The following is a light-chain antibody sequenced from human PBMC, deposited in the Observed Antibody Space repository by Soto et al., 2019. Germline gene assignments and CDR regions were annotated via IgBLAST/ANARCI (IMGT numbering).Light chain of an antibody. CDR3: QQYDGYSQT. CDR1: QSVNTNY. J-gene: IGKJ1*01. Sequence: EIVLTQSPGTLSLSPGERATLSCRASQSVNTNYFSWYQQKPGQAPRLLIYAVSSRATGIPDRFSASGSGTDFTLTISRLEPEDFAVYYCQQYDGYSQTFGQGTKVEV. CDR2: AVS. V-gene: IGKV3-20*01.